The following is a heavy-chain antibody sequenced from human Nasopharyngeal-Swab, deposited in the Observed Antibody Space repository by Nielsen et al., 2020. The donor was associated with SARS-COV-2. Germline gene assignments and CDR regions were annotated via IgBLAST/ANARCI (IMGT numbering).Heavy chain of an antibody. CDR3: AATSVLRFLEWLNNWFDP. V-gene: IGHV4-39*01. D-gene: IGHD3-3*01. CDR2: IYYSGST. CDR1: GGSISSSSYY. Sequence: SETLSLTCTVSGGSISSSSYYWGWIRQPPGKGLEWIGSIYYSGSTYYNPSLKSRVTISVDTSKNQFSLKLSSETAADTAVYYCAATSVLRFLEWLNNWFDPWGQGTLVTVSS. J-gene: IGHJ5*02.